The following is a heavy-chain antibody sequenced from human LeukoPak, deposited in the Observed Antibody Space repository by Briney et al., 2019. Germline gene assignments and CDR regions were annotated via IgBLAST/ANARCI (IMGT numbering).Heavy chain of an antibody. V-gene: IGHV4-59*01. J-gene: IGHJ6*03. CDR3: ARVRGVDTVYYYYYMDV. CDR1: GGSISSYY. Sequence: SETLSLTCTVSGGSISSYYWSWIRQPPGKGLELIGYIYYSGSTNYNPSLKSRVTISVDTSKNQFSLKLSSVTAADTAVYYCARVRGVDTVYYYYYMDVWGKGTTVTVSS. D-gene: IGHD5-18*01. CDR2: IYYSGST.